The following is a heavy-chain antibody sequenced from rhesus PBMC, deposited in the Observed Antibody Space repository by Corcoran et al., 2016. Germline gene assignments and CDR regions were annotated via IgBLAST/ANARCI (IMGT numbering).Heavy chain of an antibody. CDR2: ISADGSKK. J-gene: IGHJ4*01. Sequence: EVQVVESGGGLVQPGGALRHSCAASGFTFTTYGSHWVRQPPGKGLEWVAVISADGSKKYYADSVEDRFTISRDNSKTMVYLQMNNLKLEDMAVYYCTRFDYWGQGVLVTVSS. V-gene: IGHV3-54*02. CDR3: TRFDY. CDR1: GFTFTTYG.